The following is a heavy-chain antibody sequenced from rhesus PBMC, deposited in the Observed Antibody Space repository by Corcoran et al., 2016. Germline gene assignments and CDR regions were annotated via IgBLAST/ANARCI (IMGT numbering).Heavy chain of an antibody. Sequence: EVRLVESGGGLVQPGGSLRLSCAASGFTFSDYYMSWVRQAPGKGREWVGFMRKQADGGRAEYGASVKGRFTISRDDSKSMASLQMNRLKTEDTAVYYCDRVTCGGLDYWGQGVLVTVSS. D-gene: IGHD1-38*01. V-gene: IGHV3-116*02. CDR1: GFTFSDYY. CDR3: DRVTCGGLDY. J-gene: IGHJ4*01. CDR2: MRKQADGGRA.